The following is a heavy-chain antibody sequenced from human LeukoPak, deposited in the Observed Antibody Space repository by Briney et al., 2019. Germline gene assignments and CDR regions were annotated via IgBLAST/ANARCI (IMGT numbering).Heavy chain of an antibody. CDR3: ATGKELLTPQPKTIDY. Sequence: ASVKVSCKASGGTFSSYAISWVRQAPGQGLEWMGGIIPIFGTANYAQKFQGRVTITTDESTSTAYMELSSLRSEDTAVYYCATGKELLTPQPKTIDYWGQGTLVTVSS. CDR1: GGTFSSYA. V-gene: IGHV1-69*05. CDR2: IIPIFGTA. J-gene: IGHJ4*02. D-gene: IGHD3-10*01.